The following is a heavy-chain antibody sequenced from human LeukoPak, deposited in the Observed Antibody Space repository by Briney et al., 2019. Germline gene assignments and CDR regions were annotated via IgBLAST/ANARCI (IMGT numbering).Heavy chain of an antibody. J-gene: IGHJ4*02. CDR2: IYYSGST. CDR3: ARVVLLWFGELKEYYFDY. D-gene: IGHD3-10*01. CDR1: GFTFSSYG. Sequence: LRLSCAASGFTFSSYGMHWVRQHPGKGLEWIGYIYYSGSTYYNPSLKSRVTISVDTSKNQFSLKLSSVTAADTAVYYCARVVLLWFGELKEYYFDYWGQGTLVTVSS. V-gene: IGHV4-31*02.